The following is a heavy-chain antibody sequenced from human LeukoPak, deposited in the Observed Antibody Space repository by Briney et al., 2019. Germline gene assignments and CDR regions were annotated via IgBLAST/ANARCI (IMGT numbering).Heavy chain of an antibody. V-gene: IGHV3-7*01. CDR3: ARVLFDFWSGYYFAFDI. D-gene: IGHD3-3*01. J-gene: IGHJ3*02. CDR2: IKQDGSEK. Sequence: QPGGSLRLSCAASGFTFSSYWMSWVRQAPGKGLEWVANIKQDGSEKYYVDSVKGRFTISRDNAKNSLYLQMNSLRAEDTAVYYCARVLFDFWSGYYFAFDIWGQGTMVTVSS. CDR1: GFTFSSYW.